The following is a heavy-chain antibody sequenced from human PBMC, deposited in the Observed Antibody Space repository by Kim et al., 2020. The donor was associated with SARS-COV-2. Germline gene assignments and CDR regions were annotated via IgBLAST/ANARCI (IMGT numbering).Heavy chain of an antibody. J-gene: IGHJ1*01. CDR2: SSGGST. CDR3: ANVQH. Sequence: SSGGSTNDADSVKGRFTISRDNSKNTLYLQMSSLRAEDTALYYCANVQHWGQGTLVTVSS. V-gene: IGHV3-23*01.